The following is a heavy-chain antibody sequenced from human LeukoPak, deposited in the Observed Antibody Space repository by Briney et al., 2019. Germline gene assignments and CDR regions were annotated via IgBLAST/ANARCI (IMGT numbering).Heavy chain of an antibody. Sequence: GGSLRLSCAASGFTFSNAWMSWVRQAPGKGLEWVGRIKSKTDGGTTDYAAPVKGRFTISRDNSKNTLYLQMNSLRAEDTAVYHCAKLGVTGRTLHYFDYWGQGTLVTVSS. CDR2: IKSKTDGGTT. CDR1: GFTFSNAW. J-gene: IGHJ4*02. CDR3: AKLGVTGRTLHYFDY. D-gene: IGHD3-9*01. V-gene: IGHV3-15*01.